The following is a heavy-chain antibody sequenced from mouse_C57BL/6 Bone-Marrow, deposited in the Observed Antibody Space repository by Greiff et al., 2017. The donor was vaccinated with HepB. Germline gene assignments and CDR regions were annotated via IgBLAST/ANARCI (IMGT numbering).Heavy chain of an antibody. CDR2: INPGSGGT. J-gene: IGHJ2*01. CDR3: ARTPHWVFDY. V-gene: IGHV1-54*01. CDR1: GYAFTNYL. D-gene: IGHD4-1*01. Sequence: QVQLQQSGAELVRPGTSVKVSCKASGYAFTNYLIEWVKQRPGQGLEWIGVINPGSGGTNYNEKFKGKATLTADKSSSTAYMQLSSLTSEDSAVYCCARTPHWVFDYWGQGTTLTVSS.